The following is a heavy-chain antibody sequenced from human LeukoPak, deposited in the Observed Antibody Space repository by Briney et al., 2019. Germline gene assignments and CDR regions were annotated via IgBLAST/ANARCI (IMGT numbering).Heavy chain of an antibody. D-gene: IGHD1-26*01. CDR3: ARGASGSQPFDY. Sequence: PGGPLRLSCAASGFTVSSNYMSWVRQAPGKGLEWVSVIYSGGSTYYADSVKGRFTISRDNSKNTLYLQMNSLRAEDTAVYYCARGASGSQPFDYWGQGTLVTVSS. CDR2: IYSGGST. J-gene: IGHJ4*02. V-gene: IGHV3-66*02. CDR1: GFTVSSNY.